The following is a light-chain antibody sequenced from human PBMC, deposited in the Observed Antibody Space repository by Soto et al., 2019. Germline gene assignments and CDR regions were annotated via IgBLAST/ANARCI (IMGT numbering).Light chain of an antibody. J-gene: IGLJ3*02. V-gene: IGLV1-40*01. CDR3: QSYDNSLNEWV. CDR2: GNN. Sequence: QSVLTQPPSVSGAPGQRVTISCTGTASSIAARYDVHWYQQIPGKAPKLLIYGNNNRPSGVPDRFSASKSGISASLAITGLQADDEADYCCQSYDNSLNEWVFGGGTKLTVL. CDR1: ASSIAARYD.